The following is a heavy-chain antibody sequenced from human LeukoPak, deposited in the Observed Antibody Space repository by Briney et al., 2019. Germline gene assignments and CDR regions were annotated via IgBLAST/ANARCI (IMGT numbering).Heavy chain of an antibody. J-gene: IGHJ5*02. CDR2: MHSDGRT. V-gene: IGHV3-53*01. CDR3: ARDPPRTGP. CDR1: GFSVSNNY. Sequence: TGGSLRLSCAASGFSVSNNYMNWVRQASGKGLEWVSVMHSDGRTFYADSVKGRFTISRDNAKNTLYLQMNNLRGEDTAVYYCARDPPRTGPWGQGTLVTVSS. D-gene: IGHD1-1*01.